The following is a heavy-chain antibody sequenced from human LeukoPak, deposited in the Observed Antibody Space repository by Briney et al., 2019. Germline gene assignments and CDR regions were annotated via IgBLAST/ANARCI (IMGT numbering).Heavy chain of an antibody. CDR2: ISGDGGST. CDR1: GFTFDDYA. Sequence: PGGSLRLSCAASGFTFDDYAMHWVRQAPGKGLEWVSLISGDGGSTYYADSVKGRFTISRDNSKNSLYLQMNSLRTEDTALYYCPKGTQYYYDSSGYYVGYFDYWGQGTLVTVSS. D-gene: IGHD3-22*01. V-gene: IGHV3-43*02. J-gene: IGHJ4*02. CDR3: PKGTQYYYDSSGYYVGYFDY.